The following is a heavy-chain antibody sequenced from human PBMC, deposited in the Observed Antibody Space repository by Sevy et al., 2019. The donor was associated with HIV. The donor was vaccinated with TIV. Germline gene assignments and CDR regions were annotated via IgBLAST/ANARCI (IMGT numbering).Heavy chain of an antibody. D-gene: IGHD3-3*01. V-gene: IGHV4-34*01. CDR3: ARGGRYDFWSGYWALNYYYYYGMDV. J-gene: IGHJ6*02. Sequence: SETLSLTCAVYGGSFSGYYWSWIRQPPGKGLEWIGEINHSGSTNYNPSLKSRVTISVDTSKNQFSLKLSSVTAVDTAVYYCARGGRYDFWSGYWALNYYYYYGMDVWGQGTTVTVSS. CDR1: GGSFSGYY. CDR2: INHSGST.